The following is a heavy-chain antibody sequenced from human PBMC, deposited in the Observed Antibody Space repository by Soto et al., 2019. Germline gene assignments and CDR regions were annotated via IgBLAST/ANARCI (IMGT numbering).Heavy chain of an antibody. V-gene: IGHV4-31*03. Sequence: SETLSLTCTVSGGSISSGGYYWSWIRQHPGKGLEWIGYIYYSGSTYYNPSLKSRVTISVDTFKNQFSLKLSSVTAADTAVYYCAREATYNYYGMDVWGQGTTVTVSS. CDR3: AREATYNYYGMDV. CDR1: GGSISSGGYY. D-gene: IGHD1-26*01. CDR2: IYYSGST. J-gene: IGHJ6*02.